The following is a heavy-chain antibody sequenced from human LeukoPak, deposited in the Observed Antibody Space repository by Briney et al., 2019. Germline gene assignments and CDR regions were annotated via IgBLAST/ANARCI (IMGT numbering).Heavy chain of an antibody. Sequence: GGSLRLSCAASGFTFSSYGMHWVRQAPGKGLEWVAFIRYDGSNKYYADSVKGRFTISRDNSKNTLYLQMNSLRAEDTAVYYCAKGRIQLWYLLDYWGQGTLVTVSS. V-gene: IGHV3-30*02. CDR3: AKGRIQLWYLLDY. J-gene: IGHJ4*02. CDR1: GFTFSSYG. D-gene: IGHD5-18*01. CDR2: IRYDGSNK.